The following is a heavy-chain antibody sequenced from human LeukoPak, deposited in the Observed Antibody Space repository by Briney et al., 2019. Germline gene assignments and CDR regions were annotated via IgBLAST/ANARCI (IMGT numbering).Heavy chain of an antibody. CDR1: GFTFSAYA. CDR3: AKRSDGYSGFDY. D-gene: IGHD5-18*01. CDR2: ISDSGGST. V-gene: IGHV3-23*01. Sequence: GGSLRLSCEASGFTFSAYAMTWVRQAPGKGLNWVSAISDSGGSTYYADSVKGRFTISRDNSKNTLYPQMNSLRAEDTAVYYCAKRSDGYSGFDYWGQGTLVTLSS. J-gene: IGHJ4*02.